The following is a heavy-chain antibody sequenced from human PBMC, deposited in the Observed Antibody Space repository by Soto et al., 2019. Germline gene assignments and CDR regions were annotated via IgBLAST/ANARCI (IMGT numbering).Heavy chain of an antibody. V-gene: IGHV4-34*01. Sequence: SETLSLTCAVYGGSFSDYYWSWIRQPPGKGLEWIGEINHSGSTNYNPSLKSRVTISVDTSKNQFSLKLSSVTAADTAVYYCARARGIMITFGGVIFFDYWGQGTLVTVSS. D-gene: IGHD3-16*01. CDR1: GGSFSDYY. CDR2: INHSGST. CDR3: ARARGIMITFGGVIFFDY. J-gene: IGHJ4*02.